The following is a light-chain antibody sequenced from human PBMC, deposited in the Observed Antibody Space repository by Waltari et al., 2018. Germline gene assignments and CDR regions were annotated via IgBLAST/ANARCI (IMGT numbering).Light chain of an antibody. J-gene: IGKJ4*01. Sequence: IQLTQSPSSLSASVGDRVPTPSRASQDIGYYVALYQQKPGKAPKVLINAASTFQNGIPSRFSGSGSGTDFTLTISSLQPEDFATYYCQQLNNYPLSFGGGTKVEIK. CDR1: QDIGYY. CDR2: AAS. CDR3: QQLNNYPLS. V-gene: IGKV1-9*01.